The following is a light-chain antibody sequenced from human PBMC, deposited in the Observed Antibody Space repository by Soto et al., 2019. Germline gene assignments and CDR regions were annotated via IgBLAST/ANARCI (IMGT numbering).Light chain of an antibody. CDR3: NSYTTLSNRV. CDR2: EVT. CDR1: SSYIGAYNY. V-gene: IGLV2-14*01. Sequence: QSALTQPASVSGSPGQSITISCTGTSSYIGAYNYVYWYQQHPGKAPKLLIYEVTNRPSGVSDRFSGSKSGNTASLTISGLQAEDEANYYCNSYTTLSNRVFGTGNKVTVL. J-gene: IGLJ1*01.